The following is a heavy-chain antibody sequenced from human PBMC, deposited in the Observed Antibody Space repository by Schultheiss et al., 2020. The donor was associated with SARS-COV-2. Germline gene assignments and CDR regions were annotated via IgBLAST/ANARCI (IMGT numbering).Heavy chain of an antibody. V-gene: IGHV4-59*01. J-gene: IGHJ6*02. CDR1: GGSISSYY. CDR2: IYDTVTT. Sequence: SETLSLTCTVSGGSISSYYWSWIRQPPGKGLEWIGYIYDTVTTKYNPSLKSRVTISVDTSKNQFSLKVTSVTAADTAVYYCARRVPSTYGMDVWGQGTTVTVSS. CDR3: ARRVPSTYGMDV. D-gene: IGHD1-26*01.